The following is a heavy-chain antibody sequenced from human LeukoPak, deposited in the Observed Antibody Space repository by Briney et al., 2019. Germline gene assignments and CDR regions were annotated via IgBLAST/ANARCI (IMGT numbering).Heavy chain of an antibody. J-gene: IGHJ4*02. D-gene: IGHD1-26*01. Sequence: GRSLRLSCAASGFTFSSYGMHWVRQAPGKGLVWVSHINSDGRSTRYVDSVKGRFTISRDNAKNTLYLQMNSLRAEDTAVYYCAKDRSGSLDYWGQGTLVTVSS. CDR2: INSDGRST. CDR1: GFTFSSYG. CDR3: AKDRSGSLDY. V-gene: IGHV3-74*01.